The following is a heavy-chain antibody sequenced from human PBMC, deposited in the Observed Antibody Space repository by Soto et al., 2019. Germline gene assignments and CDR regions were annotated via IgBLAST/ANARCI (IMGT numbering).Heavy chain of an antibody. CDR3: AKVVAPGIAITGAYFDN. J-gene: IGHJ4*02. V-gene: IGHV3-30*18. D-gene: IGHD5-12*01. Sequence: QVQLAESGGGVVQPGRSLRLSCAASGFSFGNYDMHWVRQAPGKGLEGVAVMEYDGTNEHYVASVKGRFTISRDNSRNTLYLQMNRLRPDDTAVYYCAKVVAPGIAITGAYFDNWGQGTLVTVSS. CDR1: GFSFGNYD. CDR2: MEYDGTNE.